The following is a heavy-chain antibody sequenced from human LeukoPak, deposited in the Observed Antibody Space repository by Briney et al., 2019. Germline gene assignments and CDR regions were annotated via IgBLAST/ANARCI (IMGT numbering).Heavy chain of an antibody. V-gene: IGHV3-21*01. CDR2: INGNSKHI. CDR3: ARGFCGGDCYGD. CDR1: GFIFSDYT. Sequence: GGALRLSCAASGFIFSDYTMNWVRQAPGKGLEWVSAINGNSKHIYYVDSVKGRFTISRDNTKNSLYLQMNSLTAEDMAVYYCARGFCGGDCYGDWGQGTLVTVSS. J-gene: IGHJ1*01. D-gene: IGHD2-21*02.